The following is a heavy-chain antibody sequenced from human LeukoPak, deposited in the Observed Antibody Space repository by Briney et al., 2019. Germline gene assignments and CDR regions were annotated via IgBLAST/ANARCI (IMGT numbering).Heavy chain of an antibody. CDR2: INHSGST. CDR3: ARDALKADSSGYPDAFDI. V-gene: IGHV4-34*01. J-gene: IGHJ3*02. D-gene: IGHD3-22*01. Sequence: SETLSLTCAVYGESFSGYYWSWIRQPPGKGLEWIGEINHSGSTNYNPSLKSRVIISVDTSKNQFSLKLSSVTAADTAVYDCARDALKADSSGYPDAFDIWGQGTMVTVSS. CDR1: GESFSGYY.